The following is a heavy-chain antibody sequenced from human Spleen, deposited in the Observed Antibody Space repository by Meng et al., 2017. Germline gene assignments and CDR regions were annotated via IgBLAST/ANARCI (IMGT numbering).Heavy chain of an antibody. CDR1: GYSISSDYY. CDR2: MYHSGST. V-gene: IGHV4-38-2*02. J-gene: IGHJ5*02. CDR3: ARVGSWFAFDP. Sequence: SETLSLTCTVSGYSISSDYYWGWIRQSPGKGLEWIGSMYHSGSTYHNPSLKSRVTISVDTSKNQFSLKLSSVTAADTAVYYCARVGSWFAFDPWGQGTLVTVSS. D-gene: IGHD3-10*01.